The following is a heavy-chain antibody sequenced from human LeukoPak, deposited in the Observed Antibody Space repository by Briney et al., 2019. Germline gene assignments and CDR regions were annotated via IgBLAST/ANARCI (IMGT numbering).Heavy chain of an antibody. CDR2: ISGSGGST. Sequence: GGSLRLSCAASGLTFSSYAMSWVRQAPGKGLEWVSAISGSGGSTYYADSVKGRFTISRDNSKNTLYLQMNSLRAEDTAVYYCAKAGGRYCSGGSCSDFDYWGQGTLVTVSS. CDR1: GLTFSSYA. J-gene: IGHJ4*02. D-gene: IGHD2-15*01. CDR3: AKAGGRYCSGGSCSDFDY. V-gene: IGHV3-23*01.